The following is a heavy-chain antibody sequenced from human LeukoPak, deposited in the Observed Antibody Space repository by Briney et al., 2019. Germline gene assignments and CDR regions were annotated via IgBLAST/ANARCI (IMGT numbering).Heavy chain of an antibody. CDR1: GYTFTSYD. D-gene: IGHD2-2*01. CDR3: AREGYCSSTSCYPIDP. V-gene: IGHV1-8*01. CDR2: MNPNSGNT. J-gene: IGHJ5*02. Sequence: ASVKVSCKASGYTFTSYDINWVRQATGQGLEWMGWMNPNSGNTGYAQKFQGRVTMTRNTSISTAYMELSSLRSEDTDVYYCAREGYCSSTSCYPIDPWGQGTLVTVSS.